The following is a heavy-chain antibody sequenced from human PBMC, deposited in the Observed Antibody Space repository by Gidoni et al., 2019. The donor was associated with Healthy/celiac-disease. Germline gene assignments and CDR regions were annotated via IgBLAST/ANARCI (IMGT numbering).Heavy chain of an antibody. CDR2: INHSGST. D-gene: IGHD2-8*01. Sequence: QVQLQQWGAGLLKPSETLSLTCAVYGGSFSGYYWSWIRQPPGKGLEWIGEINHSGSTNYNPSLKSRVTISVDTSKNQFSLKLSSVTAADTAVYYCARGISIVLMVYYFDYWGQGTLVTVSS. V-gene: IGHV4-34*01. CDR1: GGSFSGYY. J-gene: IGHJ4*02. CDR3: ARGISIVLMVYYFDY.